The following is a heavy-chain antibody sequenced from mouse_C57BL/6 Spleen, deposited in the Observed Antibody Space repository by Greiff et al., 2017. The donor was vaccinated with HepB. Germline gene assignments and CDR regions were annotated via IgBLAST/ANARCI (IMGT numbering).Heavy chain of an antibody. J-gene: IGHJ3*01. CDR1: GYTFTDYN. D-gene: IGHD1-1*01. V-gene: IGHV1-18*01. Sequence: EVQLQQSGPELVKPGASVKIPCKASGYTFTDYNMDWVKQSHGKSLEWIGDINPNNGGTIYNQKFKGKATLTVDKSSSTAYMELRSLTSEDTAVYYCARWDSSWFAYWGQGTLVTVSA. CDR3: ARWDSSWFAY. CDR2: INPNNGGT.